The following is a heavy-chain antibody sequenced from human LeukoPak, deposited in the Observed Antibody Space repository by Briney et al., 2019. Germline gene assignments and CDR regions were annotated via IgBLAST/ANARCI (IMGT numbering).Heavy chain of an antibody. CDR1: GFTFSSYS. J-gene: IGHJ4*02. V-gene: IGHV3-23*01. Sequence: QPGGSLRLSCAASGFTFSSYSMNWVRQAPGKGLEWVSAISGSGGSTYYADSVKGRFTISRDNSKNTLYLQMNSLRAEDTAVYYCAKPPLNYGDYAIWHDYWGQGTLVTVSS. CDR2: ISGSGGST. CDR3: AKPPLNYGDYAIWHDY. D-gene: IGHD4-17*01.